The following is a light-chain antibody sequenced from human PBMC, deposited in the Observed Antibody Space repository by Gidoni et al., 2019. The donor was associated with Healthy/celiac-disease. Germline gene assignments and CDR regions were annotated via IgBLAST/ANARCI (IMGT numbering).Light chain of an antibody. Sequence: QSVLTQPPPVSGAPGQRVTIPCPGSSSNIGAGYAVHWYQKLPGTAPKPRIYGNSNRPAGGPDRFSGSKSGTSASLAITGLQAEDEADCYCQSYDSSLSGSVVFGGGIKLTVL. CDR3: QSYDSSLSGSVV. CDR1: SSNIGAGYA. J-gene: IGLJ2*01. CDR2: GNS. V-gene: IGLV1-40*01.